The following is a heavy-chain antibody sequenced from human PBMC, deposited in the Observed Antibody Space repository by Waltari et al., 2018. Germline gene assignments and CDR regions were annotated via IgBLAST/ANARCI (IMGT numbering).Heavy chain of an antibody. D-gene: IGHD3-3*01. CDR1: GYTFTSYG. CDR3: ARDPYDFWSGYYSSFDY. Sequence: ASGYTFTSYGISWVRQAPGQGLEWMGWISAYNGNTNYAQKLQGRVTMTTDTSTSTAYMELRSLRSDDTAVYYCARDPYDFWSGYYSSFDYWGQGTLVTVSS. V-gene: IGHV1-18*01. CDR2: ISAYNGNT. J-gene: IGHJ4*02.